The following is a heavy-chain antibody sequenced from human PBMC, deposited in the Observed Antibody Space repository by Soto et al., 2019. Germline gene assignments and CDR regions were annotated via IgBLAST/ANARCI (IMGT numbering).Heavy chain of an antibody. Sequence: EVQLVESGGGLVQPGGSLRLSCAASGFTFSSYWMSWVRQAPGKGLEWVANIKEDGSDKLYGDSVKGRFTISRDNARSSLYLQMNSLRAEDTAVYYCARSMGWRDAFDIWGLGTMVTVSS. CDR1: GFTFSSYW. V-gene: IGHV3-7*01. CDR2: IKEDGSDK. CDR3: ARSMGWRDAFDI. D-gene: IGHD3-10*01. J-gene: IGHJ3*02.